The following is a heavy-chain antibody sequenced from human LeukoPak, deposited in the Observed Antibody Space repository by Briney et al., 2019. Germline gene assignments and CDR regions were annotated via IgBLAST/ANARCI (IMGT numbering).Heavy chain of an antibody. CDR1: GGSFSGYY. V-gene: IGHV4-59*01. J-gene: IGHJ1*01. D-gene: IGHD6-13*01. Sequence: PSETLSLTCAVYGGSFSGYYWSWIRQPPGKGLEWIGYIDYSGSTIHNPSLKSRVTISVNTSKNQFSLQLTSVTAADTAVYYCARSGGLYTSTWYFHRWGQGTLVTVSS. CDR3: ARSGGLYTSTWYFHR. CDR2: IDYSGST.